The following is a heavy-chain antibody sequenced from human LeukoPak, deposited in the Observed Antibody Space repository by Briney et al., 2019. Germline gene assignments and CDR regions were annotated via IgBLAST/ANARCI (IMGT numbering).Heavy chain of an antibody. CDR3: ASHLRVDRSEYYALDN. CDR1: GGSISTYY. Sequence: SETLSLTCTVSGGSISTYYWSWIRQPPGKGLEWIGYFYNGGKIYYNPSLKSRLTISIDTSKDQFSLKLSSVTAADTAVYYCASHLRVDRSEYYALDNWGQGTLVTVSS. CDR2: FYNGGKI. V-gene: IGHV4-59*08. J-gene: IGHJ4*02. D-gene: IGHD3-22*01.